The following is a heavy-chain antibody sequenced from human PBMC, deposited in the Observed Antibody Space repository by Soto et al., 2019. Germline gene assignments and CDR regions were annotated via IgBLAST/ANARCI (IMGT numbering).Heavy chain of an antibody. V-gene: IGHV3-15*01. J-gene: IGHJ5*02. D-gene: IGHD4-17*01. Sequence: EVQLVESGGGLVEPGGSLRLSCAASGFAFTNAWMNWVRQAPGKGLEWVGRIKSSSDGGTTDYNAPVKGRFTISRDDSTNTLYLQMNSLNTEDTAVYYCTADLRSPARRFGPWCQGTLVPVSS. CDR3: TADLRSPARRFGP. CDR1: GFAFTNAW. CDR2: IKSSSDGGTT.